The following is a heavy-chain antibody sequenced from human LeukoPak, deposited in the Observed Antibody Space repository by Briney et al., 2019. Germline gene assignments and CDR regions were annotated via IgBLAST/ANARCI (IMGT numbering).Heavy chain of an antibody. CDR3: VREGRGSYSDVFDI. J-gene: IGHJ3*02. CDR2: IYYSGST. Sequence: SETLSLTCTVSGGSISNTSYYWGWIRQPPGKGLEWIGSIYYSGSTYYNPSLKSRVTISVDTSKNHFSLRLISVTAADTAVYYCVREGRGSYSDVFDIWGQGTLVTVSS. D-gene: IGHD1-26*01. V-gene: IGHV4-39*07. CDR1: GGSISNTSYY.